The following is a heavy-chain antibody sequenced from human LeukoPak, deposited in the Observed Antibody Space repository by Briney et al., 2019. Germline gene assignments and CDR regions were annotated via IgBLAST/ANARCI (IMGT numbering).Heavy chain of an antibody. CDR1: GYTFTSYG. V-gene: IGHV1-18*01. J-gene: IGHJ6*03. CDR2: ISAYNGNT. Sequence: GASVKVSCKASGYTFTSYGISWVRQAPGQGLEWMGWISAYNGNTNYAQKLQGRVTMTTDTSTSTAYMELRSLRSDDTAVYYCARSRTSLYYYYMDVWGKGTTVTISS. CDR3: ARSRTSLYYYYMDV.